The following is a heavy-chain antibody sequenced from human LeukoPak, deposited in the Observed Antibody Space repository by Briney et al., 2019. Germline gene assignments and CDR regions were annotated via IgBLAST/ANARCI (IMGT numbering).Heavy chain of an antibody. J-gene: IGHJ4*02. CDR3: AKQHDYGCFDY. CDR2: IYPGYSDT. D-gene: IGHD4-17*01. Sequence: RGESLKISCKGSGYNFTSYWIGWVRQMPGKGLEWVGIIYPGYSDTRYSPSFQGQVPISADKFISPAFLQWSRLKASDTAMYFFAKQHDYGCFDYWGQGTLVTVSS. CDR1: GYNFTSYW. V-gene: IGHV5-51*01.